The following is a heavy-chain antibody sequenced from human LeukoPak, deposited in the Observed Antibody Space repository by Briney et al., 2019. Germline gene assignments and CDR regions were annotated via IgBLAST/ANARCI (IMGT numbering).Heavy chain of an antibody. Sequence: GGSLRLSCAASGFNFSIYSMNWVRQAPGKGLEWVGRIKSKTDGGTTDYAAPVKGRFTISRDDSKNTLYLQMNSLKTEDTAVYYCTTYYYDSSGYSPVTFFDYWGQGTLVTVSS. D-gene: IGHD3-22*01. V-gene: IGHV3-15*01. CDR2: IKSKTDGGTT. CDR3: TTYYYDSSGYSPVTFFDY. J-gene: IGHJ4*02. CDR1: GFNFSIYS.